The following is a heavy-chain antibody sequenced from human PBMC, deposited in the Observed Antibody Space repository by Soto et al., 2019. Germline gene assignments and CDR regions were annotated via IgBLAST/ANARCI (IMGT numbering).Heavy chain of an antibody. CDR3: AKDSYPRGLIAVAGNWFDH. J-gene: IGHJ5*02. CDR1: GFTFSSYA. CDR2: ISGSGGST. V-gene: IGHV3-23*01. Sequence: EVQLLESGGGLVQPGGSLRLSCAASGFTFSSYAMSWVRQAPGKGLEWVSAISGSGGSTYYADSVKGRFTISRDNSKNTLYLQMNSLRAEDTAVYYCAKDSYPRGLIAVAGNWFDHWGQGTLVTVSS. D-gene: IGHD6-19*01.